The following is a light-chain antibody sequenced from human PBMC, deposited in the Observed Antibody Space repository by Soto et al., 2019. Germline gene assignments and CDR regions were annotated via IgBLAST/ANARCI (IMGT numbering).Light chain of an antibody. CDR1: SXNVGPNT. Sequence: QSFLTQPHSASWTPAQRATISRSGSSXNVGPNTVNRYQQVPGTSPKLIILGNTQRPSGLPDRFSGSKSGPSASLAISGLQSEDETDYYCAAWDDSRIGYVFGTGTKV. CDR2: GNT. J-gene: IGLJ1*01. V-gene: IGLV1-44*01. CDR3: AAWDDSRIGYV.